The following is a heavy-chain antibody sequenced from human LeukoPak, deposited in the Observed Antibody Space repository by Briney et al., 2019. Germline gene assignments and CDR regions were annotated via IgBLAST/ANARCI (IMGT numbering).Heavy chain of an antibody. Sequence: GGSLRLSCAASGFTFSSYEMNWVRQAPGKGLEWVSYISSSGSTIYYADSVKGRFTISRDNAKNSLYLQMNSLRAEDTAVCYCARDRSGYYHWGQGTLVTVSS. J-gene: IGHJ5*02. CDR1: GFTFSSYE. D-gene: IGHD3-22*01. CDR2: ISSSGSTI. CDR3: ARDRSGYYH. V-gene: IGHV3-48*03.